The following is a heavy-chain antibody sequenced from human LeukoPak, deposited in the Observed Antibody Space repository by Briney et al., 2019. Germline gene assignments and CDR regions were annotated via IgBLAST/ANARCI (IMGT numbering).Heavy chain of an antibody. V-gene: IGHV1-69*02. Sequence: SVKVSCKASGGTFSSYTISWVRQAPGQGLEWMERIIPILGIANYAQKFQGRVTITADKSTSTAYMELSSLRSEDTAVYYCARGAPLIDINYDSSGYSFDHWGQGTLVTVSS. D-gene: IGHD3-22*01. CDR3: ARGAPLIDINYDSSGYSFDH. J-gene: IGHJ4*02. CDR1: GGTFSSYT. CDR2: IIPILGIA.